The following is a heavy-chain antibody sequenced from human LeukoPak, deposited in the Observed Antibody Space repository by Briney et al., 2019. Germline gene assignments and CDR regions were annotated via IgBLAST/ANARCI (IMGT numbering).Heavy chain of an antibody. J-gene: IGHJ4*02. CDR2: ISGSGGST. CDR3: ASSGYYDSSGYNGVDY. Sequence: GGSLRLSCAASGFTFSSYGMSWVRQAPGKGLEWVSAISGSGGSTYYADSVKGRFTISRDNAKNSLYLQMNSLRAEDTAIYYCASSGYYDSSGYNGVDYWGQGTLVTVSS. CDR1: GFTFSSYG. V-gene: IGHV3-23*01. D-gene: IGHD3-22*01.